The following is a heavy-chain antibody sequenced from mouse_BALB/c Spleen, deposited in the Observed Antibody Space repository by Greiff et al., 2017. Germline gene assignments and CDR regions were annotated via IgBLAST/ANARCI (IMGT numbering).Heavy chain of an antibody. Sequence: VKLVESGAELVRPGASVTLSCKASGYTFTDYEMHWVKQTPVHGLEWIGAIDPETGGTAYNQKFKGKATLTADKSSSTAYMELRSLTSEDSAVYNCAREGVYNWGQGTSVTVSS. D-gene: IGHD2-12*01. J-gene: IGHJ4*01. CDR2: IDPETGGT. CDR3: AREGVYN. V-gene: IGHV1-15*01. CDR1: GYTFTDYE.